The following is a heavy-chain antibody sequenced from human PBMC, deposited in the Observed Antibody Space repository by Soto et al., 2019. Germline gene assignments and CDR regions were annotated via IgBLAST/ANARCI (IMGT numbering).Heavy chain of an antibody. V-gene: IGHV3-21*01. Sequence: EVQLLETGGGLVQPGGSLSLSCAASGFIFSTYAMNWVRQAPGKGLEWVSSVSSSSSYIYYADSLKGRFTISRDNAKNSLYLQMNSLRVEDTAVYYFAGGGDSSGSWPRYWGQGTLVTVSS. J-gene: IGHJ4*02. CDR3: AGGGDSSGSWPRY. CDR2: VSSSSSYI. CDR1: GFIFSTYA. D-gene: IGHD3-22*01.